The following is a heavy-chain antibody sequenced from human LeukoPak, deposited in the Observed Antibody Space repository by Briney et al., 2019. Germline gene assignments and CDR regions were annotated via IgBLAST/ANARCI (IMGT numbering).Heavy chain of an antibody. J-gene: IGHJ5*01. V-gene: IGHV4-59*01. CDR1: GDSFTTNY. CDR3: ARDRWFDC. Sequence: SETLSLTCTVSGDSFTTNYWSWIRQSPGKGLEWIRYIICSGSTTYNPSLKSRVTISLDTSKNQFSIKLSSVTAADTAVYYCARDRWFDCWGQGTLVTVSS. CDR2: IICSGST.